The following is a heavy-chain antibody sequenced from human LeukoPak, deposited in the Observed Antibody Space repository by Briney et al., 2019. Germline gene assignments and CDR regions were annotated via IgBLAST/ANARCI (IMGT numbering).Heavy chain of an antibody. CDR3: ARDGVPGGRDV. CDR2: VNREGSDK. V-gene: IGHV3-7*01. Sequence: AGSLTLSCAPSGLSLSSHWMKWVRQAPGEGLGWVANVNREGSDKKYVDSVTGRFTIYRDTAKNYLYLQMNSVGVEDTAVYYCARDGVPGGRDVWGQGTTVTVS. CDR1: GLSLSSHW. J-gene: IGHJ6*02. D-gene: IGHD3-16*01.